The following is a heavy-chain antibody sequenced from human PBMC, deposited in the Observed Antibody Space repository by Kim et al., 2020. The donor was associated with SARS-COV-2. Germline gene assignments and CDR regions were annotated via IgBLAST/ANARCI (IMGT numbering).Heavy chain of an antibody. CDR1: GGSFSGYY. D-gene: IGHD3-10*01. V-gene: IGHV4-34*01. Sequence: SETLSLTCAVYGGSFSGYYWSWIRQPPGKGLEWIGEINHSGSTNYNPSLKSRVTISVDTSKNQFSLKLSSVTAADTAVYYCARGVWCGHIYYYGMDVWGQGTTVTVSS. J-gene: IGHJ6*02. CDR2: INHSGST. CDR3: ARGVWCGHIYYYGMDV.